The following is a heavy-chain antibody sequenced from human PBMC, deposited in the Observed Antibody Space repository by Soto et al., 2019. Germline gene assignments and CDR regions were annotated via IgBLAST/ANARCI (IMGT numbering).Heavy chain of an antibody. J-gene: IGHJ6*02. V-gene: IGHV4-39*01. CDR3: ARLSSLDSSSWYPPFFYYYYGMDV. Sequence: SETLSLTCTVSGGSIGSGSYYCSWIRQPPGKGLEFIGSNYHSGSTYYNPSLKSRVTISVDTSKNQFSLKLSSVTAADTAVYYCARLSSLDSSSWYPPFFYYYYGMDVWGQGTTVTVSS. CDR2: NYHSGST. CDR1: GGSIGSGSYY. D-gene: IGHD6-13*01.